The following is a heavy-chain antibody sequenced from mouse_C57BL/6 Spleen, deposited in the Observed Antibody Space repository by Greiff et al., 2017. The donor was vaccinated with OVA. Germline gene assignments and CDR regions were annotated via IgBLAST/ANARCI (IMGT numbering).Heavy chain of an antibody. Sequence: QVQPQQSGAELARPGASVKLSCKASGYTFTSYGISWVKQRTGQGLEWIGEIYPRSGNTYYNEKFKGKATLTADKSSSTAYMELRSLTSEDSAVYFCAILYYGSSPWYFDVWGTGTTVTVSS. J-gene: IGHJ1*03. CDR1: GYTFTSYG. V-gene: IGHV1-81*01. CDR3: AILYYGSSPWYFDV. CDR2: IYPRSGNT. D-gene: IGHD1-1*01.